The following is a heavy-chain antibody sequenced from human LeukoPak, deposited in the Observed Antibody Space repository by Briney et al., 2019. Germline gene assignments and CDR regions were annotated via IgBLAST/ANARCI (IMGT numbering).Heavy chain of an antibody. V-gene: IGHV3-30*04. CDR2: ISYDGSNK. D-gene: IGHD3-9*01. CDR3: ASDVGYDILTGYNYYYYGMDV. Sequence: PGRSLRLSCAASGFTFSSYAMHWVRQAPGKGLEWVAVISYDGSNKYYADSVKGRFTISRDNSKNTLYLQMNSLRAEDTAVYYCASDVGYDILTGYNYYYYGMDVWGQGTTVTVSS. CDR1: GFTFSSYA. J-gene: IGHJ6*02.